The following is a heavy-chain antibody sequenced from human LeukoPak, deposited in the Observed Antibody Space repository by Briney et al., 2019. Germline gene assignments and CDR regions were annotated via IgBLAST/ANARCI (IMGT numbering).Heavy chain of an antibody. D-gene: IGHD3-10*01. J-gene: IGHJ4*02. CDR2: ISSSSRSI. Sequence: GRSLRLSCTASGITFCSYNMNWVPQAPGKGLEWVSHISSSSRSIYYADSVKGRFTISRDNAKNSLYLQMNSLRDEDTAVYYCAREYGSGSPDFDYWGEGTLVSVSS. V-gene: IGHV3-48*02. CDR3: AREYGSGSPDFDY. CDR1: GITFCSYN.